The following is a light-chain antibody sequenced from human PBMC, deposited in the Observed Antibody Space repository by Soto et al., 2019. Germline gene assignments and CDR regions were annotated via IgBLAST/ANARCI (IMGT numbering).Light chain of an antibody. CDR2: DVS. CDR3: CSYTSSSTSYV. Sequence: QSALTQPASVSGSPGQSITISCTGTSSDVGGYNYVSWYQQHPGKAPKLMIYDVSNRPSGVSYRFSGSKSGNTASLTFSGLQAEDEADYYCCSYTSSSTSYVFGTGTKVTVL. CDR1: SSDVGGYNY. V-gene: IGLV2-14*01. J-gene: IGLJ1*01.